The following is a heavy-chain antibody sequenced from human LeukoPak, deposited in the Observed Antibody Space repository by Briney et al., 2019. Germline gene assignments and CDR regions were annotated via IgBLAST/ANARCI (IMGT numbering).Heavy chain of an antibody. CDR3: VKGGATVLDYFDY. CDR2: ITSNGEST. D-gene: IGHD1-26*01. V-gene: IGHV3-64D*06. J-gene: IGHJ4*02. CDR1: GFTFSNYA. Sequence: PGGSLRLSCSASGFTFSNYAMLWVRQAPGKGLEYVSVITSNGESTDYADSVKDRFTISRDNSKITLYLQMSSLRTEDTAVYYCVKGGATVLDYFDYWGQGTLVTVSS.